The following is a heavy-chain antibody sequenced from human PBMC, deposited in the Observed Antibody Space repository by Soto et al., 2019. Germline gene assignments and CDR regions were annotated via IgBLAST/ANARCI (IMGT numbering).Heavy chain of an antibody. Sequence: EVQLLDSGGGLVQPGGSLRLSCAASGFTFSIYAMSWVRQAPGKGLEWVSYISGRGGSTDYADSVKGRFNISRDNSNNTLYLQMNSLRAKDTAVYYCAKWAVGPGGYFDLWGRGTLVTVSS. CDR2: ISGRGGST. J-gene: IGHJ2*01. CDR1: GFTFSIYA. D-gene: IGHD1-26*01. V-gene: IGHV3-23*01. CDR3: AKWAVGPGGYFDL.